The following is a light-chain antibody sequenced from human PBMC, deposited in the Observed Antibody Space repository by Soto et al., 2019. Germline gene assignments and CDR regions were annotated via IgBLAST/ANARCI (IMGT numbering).Light chain of an antibody. V-gene: IGLV2-11*01. CDR2: DVN. CDR1: SSDVGAYNY. J-gene: IGLJ7*01. Sequence: QSALTQPRSVSGSPGQSITISCTGSSSDVGAYNYVSWYQQHPGQAPKFMIYDVNKRPSGVSHRFSGSKSGNTASLTISGLQAEDEADYYCLSYAGSYNFVFGAGTQLTVL. CDR3: LSYAGSYNFV.